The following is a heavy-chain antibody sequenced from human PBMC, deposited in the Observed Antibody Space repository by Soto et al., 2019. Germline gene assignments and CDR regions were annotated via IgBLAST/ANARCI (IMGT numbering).Heavy chain of an antibody. Sequence: GASVKVSCKASGVTFSGYLIHWVRQAPGQGLEWMGWINPNSGTTDYAQKFQGRVAMTGDTSINTAYMAVSRLTSNDTAVYFCAREENISYGLDTWGHGTLVTVSS. CDR1: GVTFSGYL. CDR3: AREENISYGLDT. CDR2: INPNSGTT. V-gene: IGHV1-2*02. J-gene: IGHJ5*01. D-gene: IGHD4-17*01.